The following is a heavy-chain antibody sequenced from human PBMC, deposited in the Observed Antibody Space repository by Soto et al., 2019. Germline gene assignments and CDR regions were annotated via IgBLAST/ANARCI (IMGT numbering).Heavy chain of an antibody. D-gene: IGHD3-10*01. J-gene: IGHJ6*02. V-gene: IGHV4-34*01. Sequence: PSETLSLTCAVYGVSFSGYYLSWIRQPPGKGLEWIGEINHSGSTNYNPSLKSRVTISVDTSKNQFSLKLSSVTAADTAVYYCARDRVSYYGMDVWGQGTTVTVSS. CDR1: GVSFSGYY. CDR3: ARDRVSYYGMDV. CDR2: INHSGST.